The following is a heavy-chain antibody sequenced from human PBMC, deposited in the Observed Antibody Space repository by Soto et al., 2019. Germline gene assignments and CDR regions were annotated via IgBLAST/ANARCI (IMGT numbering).Heavy chain of an antibody. CDR2: IYWDDDK. J-gene: IGHJ5*02. D-gene: IGHD6-13*01. CDR1: GFSLSTSGVG. CDR3: AHSVGPGGYSSSWYDLRGNWFDP. Sequence: SGPTLVNPTQTLTLTCTFSGFSLSTSGVGVGWIRQPPGKALEWLALIYWDDDKRYSPSLKSRLTITKDTSKNQVVLTTTNMDPVDTATYYCAHSVGPGGYSSSWYDLRGNWFDPWGQGTLVTVSS. V-gene: IGHV2-5*02.